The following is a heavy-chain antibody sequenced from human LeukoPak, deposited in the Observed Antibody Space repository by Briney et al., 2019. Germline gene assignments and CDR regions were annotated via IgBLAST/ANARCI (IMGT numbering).Heavy chain of an antibody. J-gene: IGHJ4*02. CDR3: AKDEIKNSSGWNFDY. Sequence: GGSLRLSCAASGFTFSSYGMHWVRQAPGKGLEWVAVISYDGSNKYYADSVKGRFTISRDNSKNTLYLQTNSLRAEDTAVYYCAKDEIKNSSGWNFDYWGQGTLVTVSS. V-gene: IGHV3-30*18. CDR2: ISYDGSNK. CDR1: GFTFSSYG. D-gene: IGHD6-19*01.